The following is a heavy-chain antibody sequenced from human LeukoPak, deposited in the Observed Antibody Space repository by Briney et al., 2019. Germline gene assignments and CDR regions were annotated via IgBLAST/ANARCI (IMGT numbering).Heavy chain of an antibody. D-gene: IGHD3-22*01. Sequence: GGSLRLSCAASGFTFSSYGMSWVRQAPGKGLEWVSAIRGSGGSTYYADSVKGRFTISRDNSKNTLYLQMNSLRAEDTAVYYCARHYYDSSGYSFLSAFDIWGQGTMVTVSS. CDR1: GFTFSSYG. V-gene: IGHV3-23*01. CDR3: ARHYYDSSGYSFLSAFDI. J-gene: IGHJ3*02. CDR2: IRGSGGST.